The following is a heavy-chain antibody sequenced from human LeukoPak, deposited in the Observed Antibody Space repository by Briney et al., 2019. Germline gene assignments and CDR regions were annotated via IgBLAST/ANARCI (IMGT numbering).Heavy chain of an antibody. V-gene: IGHV3-30*04. CDR1: GFNFRTFA. D-gene: IGHD6-13*01. Sequence: GRSLRLSCAASGFNFRTFALYWVRQAPGKGLEWVAVISYDGTNKYYADSVKGRFTISRDNSKNTLYLQMNSLRAEDTAVYYCARSRLGRASAGKKYHYYGMDVWGQGTTVTVSS. J-gene: IGHJ6*02. CDR2: ISYDGTNK. CDR3: ARSRLGRASAGKKYHYYGMDV.